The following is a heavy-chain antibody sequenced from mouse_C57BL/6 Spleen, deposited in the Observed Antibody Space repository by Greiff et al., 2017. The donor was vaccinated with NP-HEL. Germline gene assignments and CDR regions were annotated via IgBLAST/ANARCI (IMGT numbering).Heavy chain of an antibody. CDR3: ARSIGYARDY. J-gene: IGHJ4*01. D-gene: IGHD2-14*01. CDR1: GYAFSSSW. Sequence: VQLQQSGPELVKPGASVKISCKASGYAFSSSWMNWVKQRPGKGLEWIGRIYPGDGDTNYNGKFKGKATLTADKSSSTAYMQLSSLTSEDSAVYFCARSIGYARDYWGQGTSVTVSS. CDR2: IYPGDGDT. V-gene: IGHV1-82*01.